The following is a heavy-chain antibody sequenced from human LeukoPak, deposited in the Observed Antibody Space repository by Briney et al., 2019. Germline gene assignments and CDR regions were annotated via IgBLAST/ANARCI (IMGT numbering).Heavy chain of an antibody. CDR1: RFTFRSYS. J-gene: IGHJ4*02. V-gene: IGHV3-21*01. CDR3: ATSIAVADDFDY. CDR2: ISSSSSYI. D-gene: IGHD6-19*01. Sequence: GGSLSLSCAPSRFTFRSYSINWIRQAPGKRLEWVTSISSSSSYIYYVDSVKDRFTISRDNAKNSLYLQMTSLRAEDTAVYYCATSIAVADDFDYWGRGTLVTVSS.